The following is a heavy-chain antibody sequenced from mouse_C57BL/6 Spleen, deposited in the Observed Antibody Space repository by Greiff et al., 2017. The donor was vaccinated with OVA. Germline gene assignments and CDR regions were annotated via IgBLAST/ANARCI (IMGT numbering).Heavy chain of an antibody. J-gene: IGHJ2*01. Sequence: VKLVESGPGLVQPSQSLSITCTVSGFSLTSYGVHWVRPSPGKGLEWLGVIWSGGSTDYNAAFISRLSISKDNSKSQVFFKMNSLQADDTAIDYCARQILKLGFDYWGKGTTLTVAS. CDR2: IWSGGST. D-gene: IGHD4-1*01. CDR1: GFSLTSYG. CDR3: ARQILKLGFDY. V-gene: IGHV2-2*01.